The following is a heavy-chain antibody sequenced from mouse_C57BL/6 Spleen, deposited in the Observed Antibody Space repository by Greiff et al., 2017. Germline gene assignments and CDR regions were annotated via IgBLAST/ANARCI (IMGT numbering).Heavy chain of an antibody. V-gene: IGHV1-7*01. CDR3: ARDFDYCSSPWCCEV. J-gene: IGHJ1*03. CDR1: GYTFTSYW. D-gene: IGHD1-1*01. CDR2: INPSSGYT. Sequence: VQLQQSGAELAKPGASVKLSCKASGYTFTSYWMHWVKQRPGQGLEWIGYINPSSGYTKYNQKFKDKATLTADKSSSTAYMPLRSLTYEDSAGYYGARDFDYCSSPWCCEVWGTGTTLTVSS.